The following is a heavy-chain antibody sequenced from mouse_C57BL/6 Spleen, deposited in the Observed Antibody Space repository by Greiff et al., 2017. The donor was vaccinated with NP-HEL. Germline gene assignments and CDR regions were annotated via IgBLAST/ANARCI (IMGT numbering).Heavy chain of an antibody. Sequence: QVQLQQSGAELVRPGTSVKMSCKASGYTFTNYWIGWAKQRPGHGLEWIGDIYPGGGYTNYNEKFKGKATLTADKSSSTAYMQFSSLTSEDSAIYYCARKTAQAWFAYWGQGTLVTVSA. D-gene: IGHD3-2*02. J-gene: IGHJ3*01. CDR3: ARKTAQAWFAY. CDR2: IYPGGGYT. CDR1: GYTFTNYW. V-gene: IGHV1-63*01.